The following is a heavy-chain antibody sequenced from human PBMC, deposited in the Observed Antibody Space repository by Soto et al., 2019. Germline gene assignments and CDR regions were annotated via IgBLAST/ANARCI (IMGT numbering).Heavy chain of an antibody. J-gene: IGHJ3*02. CDR2: ISAYNGNT. D-gene: IGHD1-20*01. CDR1: GYTFTSYG. Sequence: ASVKVSCKASGYTFTSYGISWVRQAPGQGLEWMGWISAYNGNTNYAQKLQGRVTMTTDTSTSTAYMELRSLRSDDTAVYYCASRTSYMGATRDAFDSWGQGTMVTVSS. V-gene: IGHV1-18*01. CDR3: ASRTSYMGATRDAFDS.